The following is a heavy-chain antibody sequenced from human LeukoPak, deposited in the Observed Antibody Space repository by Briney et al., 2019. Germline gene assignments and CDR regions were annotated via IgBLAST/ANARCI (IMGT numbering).Heavy chain of an antibody. J-gene: IGHJ6*03. CDR3: ARDLLYSSGWSASGMDV. CDR1: GYTFTGYY. D-gene: IGHD6-19*01. CDR2: ISTYNGNT. Sequence: ASVKVSCKASGYTFTGYYMHWVRQAPGQGLEWMGWISTYNGNTNYAQKLQGRVSMTTDTSTSTAYMDLRSLTSDDTAVYYCARDLLYSSGWSASGMDVWGKGTTVTISS. V-gene: IGHV1-18*04.